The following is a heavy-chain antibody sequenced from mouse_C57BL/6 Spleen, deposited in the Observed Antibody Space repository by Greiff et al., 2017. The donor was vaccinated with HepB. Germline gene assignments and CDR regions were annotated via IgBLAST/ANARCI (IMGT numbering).Heavy chain of an antibody. CDR1: GYTFTSYW. CDR2: IHPNSGST. V-gene: IGHV1-64*01. Sequence: VKLQESGAELVKPGASVKLSCKASGYTFTSYWMHWVKQRPGQGLEWIGMIHPNSGSTNYNEKFKSKATLTVDKSSSTAYMQLSSLTSEDSAVYYCAIITTVGAMDYWGQGTSVTVSS. D-gene: IGHD1-1*01. J-gene: IGHJ4*01. CDR3: AIITTVGAMDY.